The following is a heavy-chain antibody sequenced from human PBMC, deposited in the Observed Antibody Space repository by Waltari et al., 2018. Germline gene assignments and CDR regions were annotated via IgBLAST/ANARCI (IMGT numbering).Heavy chain of an antibody. D-gene: IGHD6-19*01. CDR3: ATSGWYCFDY. Sequence: EVQLVDPGGGLVQPGGSLILSCAASGFALSSFWMNWVRQTPGKGLEWVAGIKQDGSEKYYADSVKGRFTISRDNAKNSLYLQMNSLRAEDTAVYYCATSGWYCFDYWGQGTLVTVSS. V-gene: IGHV3-7*01. CDR2: IKQDGSEK. J-gene: IGHJ4*02. CDR1: GFALSSFW.